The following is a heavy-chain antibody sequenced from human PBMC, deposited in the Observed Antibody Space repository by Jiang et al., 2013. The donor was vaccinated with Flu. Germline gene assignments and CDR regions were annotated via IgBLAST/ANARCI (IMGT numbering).Heavy chain of an antibody. D-gene: IGHD3-10*01. CDR3: ARGEFTMVQGSYYYYGMDV. CDR1: GGSFSGYY. CDR2: INHSGST. V-gene: IGHV4-34*01. Sequence: LLKPSETLSLTCAVYGGSFSGYYWSWIRQPPGKGLEWIGEINHSGSTNYNPSLKSRVTISVDTSKNQFSLKLSSVTAADTAVYYCARGEFTMVQGSYYYYGMDVWGQGTTVTVSS. J-gene: IGHJ6*02.